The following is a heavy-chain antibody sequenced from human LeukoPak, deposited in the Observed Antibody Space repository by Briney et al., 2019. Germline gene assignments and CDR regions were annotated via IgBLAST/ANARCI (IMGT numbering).Heavy chain of an antibody. CDR3: ARISSSWYDPQYYFDY. CDR1: GGTFSSYA. V-gene: IGHV1-69*05. CDR2: IIPIFGTA. Sequence: ASVKVSCKASGGTFSSYAISWVRQAPGQGLEWMGGIIPIFGTAYYAQKFQGRVTITTDESTSTAYMELSSLRSEDTAVYYCARISSSWYDPQYYFDYWGQGTLVTVSS. D-gene: IGHD6-13*01. J-gene: IGHJ4*02.